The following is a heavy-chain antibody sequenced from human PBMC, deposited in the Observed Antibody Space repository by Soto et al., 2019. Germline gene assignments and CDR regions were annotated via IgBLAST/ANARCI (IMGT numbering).Heavy chain of an antibody. CDR1: GGSISSSSYY. D-gene: IGHD3-3*01. J-gene: IGHJ4*02. CDR3: ARLKYDFWSVAFDY. V-gene: IGHV4-39*01. CDR2: IYYSGST. Sequence: PSETLSLTCTVSGGSISSSSYYWGWIRHPPGKGLEWIGSIYYSGSTYYNPSLKSRVTISVDTSKNQFSLKLSSVTAADTAVYYCARLKYDFWSVAFDYWGQGTLVTVSS.